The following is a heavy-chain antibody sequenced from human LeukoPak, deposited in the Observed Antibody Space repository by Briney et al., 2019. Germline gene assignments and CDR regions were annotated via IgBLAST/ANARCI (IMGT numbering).Heavy chain of an antibody. CDR1: GFTFNSYW. J-gene: IGHJ4*02. D-gene: IGHD2-15*01. Sequence: GGSLRLSCAASGFTFNSYWMHWVRQAPATGLVWVSRINSDGSSTSYADSVKGRFTISRDNAKNTLYLQMNSLRAEDTAVYYCARSVAVVTATFGCWGQGTLVTVSS. CDR3: ARSVAVVTATFGC. CDR2: INSDGSST. V-gene: IGHV3-74*01.